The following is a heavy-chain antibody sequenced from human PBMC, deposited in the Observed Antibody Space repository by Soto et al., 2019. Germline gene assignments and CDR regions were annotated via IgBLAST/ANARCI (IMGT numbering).Heavy chain of an antibody. D-gene: IGHD1-26*01. CDR2: IYPGDSDT. V-gene: IGHV5-51*01. CDR3: ARSVDSGSYYDYYYYGMDV. Sequence: PGESLKISCKGSGYSFTSYWIGWVRQRPGKGLEWMGIIYPGDSDTRYSPSFQGQVTISADKSISTAYLQWSSLKASDTAMYYCARSVDSGSYYDYYYYGMDVWGQGTTVTVSS. J-gene: IGHJ6*02. CDR1: GYSFTSYW.